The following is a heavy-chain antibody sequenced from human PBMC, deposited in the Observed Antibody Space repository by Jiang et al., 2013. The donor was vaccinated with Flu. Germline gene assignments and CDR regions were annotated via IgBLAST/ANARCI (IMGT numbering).Heavy chain of an antibody. D-gene: IGHD6-13*01. V-gene: IGHV3-30*06. J-gene: IGHJ5*02. CDR1: GFTFSRFG. Sequence: VQLLESGGGVVQPGRSLRLSCAASGFTFSRFGMHWVRQAPGKGLEWVGIITYDGNTKYYADSVKGRFTISRDNFNNTRYLQMNSLGAEDTAVYYCAREIRNSISRYWLDPWGQGTLVTVSS. CDR2: ITYDGNTK. CDR3: AREIRNSISRYWLDP.